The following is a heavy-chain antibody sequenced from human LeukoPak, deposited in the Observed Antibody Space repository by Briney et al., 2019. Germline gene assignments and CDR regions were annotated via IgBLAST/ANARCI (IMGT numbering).Heavy chain of an antibody. D-gene: IGHD6-13*01. CDR3: ARDYTLNYSSSWIKFDP. CDR2: ISAYNGNT. V-gene: IGHV1-18*01. J-gene: IGHJ5*02. Sequence: GASVKVSCKASGYTFTSYGISWVRQAPGQGLEWMGWISAYNGNTNYAQKFQGRVTMTRDTSTSTVYMELSSLRSEDTAVYYCARDYTLNYSSSWIKFDPWGQGTLVTVSS. CDR1: GYTFTSYG.